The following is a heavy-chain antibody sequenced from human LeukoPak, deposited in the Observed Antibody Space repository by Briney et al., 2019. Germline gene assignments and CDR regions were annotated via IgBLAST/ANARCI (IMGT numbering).Heavy chain of an antibody. J-gene: IGHJ4*02. CDR2: INHSGST. V-gene: IGHV4-34*01. CDR1: GGSFSGYH. CDR3: ARAPRPPYYGDYGGYFDY. D-gene: IGHD4-17*01. Sequence: SETLSLTCGVYGGSFSGYHWNWIRQPPGEGLEWIGEINHSGSTNYNPSLKSRVTISVDTSKNQFSLKLSSVTAADTAVYYCARAPRPPYYGDYGGYFDYWGQGTLVTVSS.